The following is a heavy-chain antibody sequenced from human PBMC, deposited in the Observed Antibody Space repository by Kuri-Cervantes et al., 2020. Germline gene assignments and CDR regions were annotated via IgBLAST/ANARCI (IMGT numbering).Heavy chain of an antibody. CDR2: ISYDGSNK. CDR1: GFTLSSYA. CDR3: AREKPYSSGFDY. J-gene: IGHJ4*02. Sequence: GESLKISCAASGFTLSSYAMHWVRQAPGKGLEWVAVISYDGSNKYYADSVKGRFTISRDNSKNTLYLQMNSLRAEDTAVYYCAREKPYSSGFDYWGQGTLVTVSS. V-gene: IGHV3-30-3*01. D-gene: IGHD6-19*01.